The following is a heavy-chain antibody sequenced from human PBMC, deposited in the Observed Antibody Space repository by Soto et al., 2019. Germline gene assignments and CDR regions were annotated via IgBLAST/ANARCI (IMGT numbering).Heavy chain of an antibody. V-gene: IGHV4-34*01. CDR1: DGSFSGYY. Sequence: QVQLQQWGAGLLKPSETLSLTCAVYDGSFSGYYWSWIRQPPGKGLEWIGEINHSGSTNYNPSLKSRVTMSVDASKTQCSLKLSSVTAADTAVYYCARVSGIYYYGMDVWGQGTTVTVSS. CDR3: ARVSGIYYYGMDV. CDR2: INHSGST. D-gene: IGHD3-10*01. J-gene: IGHJ6*02.